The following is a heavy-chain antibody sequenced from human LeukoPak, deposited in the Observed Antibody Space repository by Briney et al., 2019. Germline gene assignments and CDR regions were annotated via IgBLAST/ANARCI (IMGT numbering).Heavy chain of an antibody. CDR1: VYTFTIYD. V-gene: IGHV1-8*01. J-gene: IGHJ5*02. CDR2: MNPNSGNT. CDR3: ATYDSSAVPNP. D-gene: IGHD3-22*01. Sequence: ASVKVFRKSCVYTFTIYDIHWVRQPTGQGLVWMGWMNPNSGNTGYAQKFQGRVTMTRNTSISTAYMELSSLRSEDTAVYYCATYDSSAVPNPWGQGTLVTVSS.